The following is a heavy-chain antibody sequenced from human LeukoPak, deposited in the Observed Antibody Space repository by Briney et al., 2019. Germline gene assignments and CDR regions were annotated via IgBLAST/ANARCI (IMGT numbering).Heavy chain of an antibody. J-gene: IGHJ4*02. CDR1: GFTFSSYS. Sequence: GGSLRLSCAASGFTFSSYSMNWVRQAPGKGLEWVSYISSSSSTIYYADSVKGRFTISRDNAKNSLYLQMNSLRAEDTAVYYCARDPGGWYNDYWGQGTLVTVSS. D-gene: IGHD1-14*01. CDR2: ISSSSSTI. CDR3: ARDPGGWYNDY. V-gene: IGHV3-48*01.